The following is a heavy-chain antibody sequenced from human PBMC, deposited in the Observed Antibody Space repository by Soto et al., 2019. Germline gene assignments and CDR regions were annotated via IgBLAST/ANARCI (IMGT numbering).Heavy chain of an antibody. CDR1: GGSISSSYW. CDR3: ARVSGSYYYGMDV. CDR2: IYHSGST. Sequence: QVQLQESGPGLVKPSGTLSLTCAVSGGSISSSYWWSWVRQPPGKGLEWIGEIYHSGSTNYNTSLKSRVTISVDKSKNPFSLKVTSVPAADTAVYYCARVSGSYYYGMDVWGQGTTVTVSS. V-gene: IGHV4-4*02. J-gene: IGHJ6*02.